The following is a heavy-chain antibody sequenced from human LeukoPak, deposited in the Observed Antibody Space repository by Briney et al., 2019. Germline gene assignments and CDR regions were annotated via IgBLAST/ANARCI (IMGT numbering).Heavy chain of an antibody. J-gene: IGHJ4*02. V-gene: IGHV1-8*01. D-gene: IGHD1-20*01. CDR3: ARERYNWNYLDY. Sequence: GASVKVSCKASGYTFTSYDIDWVRQATGQGLEWMGWMNPNSGNTGYAQKFQGRVTMTRNTSISTAYMELSSLRSEDTAVYYCARERYNWNYLDYWGQGTLVTVSS. CDR2: MNPNSGNT. CDR1: GYTFTSYD.